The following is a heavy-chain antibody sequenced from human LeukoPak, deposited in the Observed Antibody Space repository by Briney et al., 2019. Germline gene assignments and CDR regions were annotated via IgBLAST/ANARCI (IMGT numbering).Heavy chain of an antibody. D-gene: IGHD4-17*01. Sequence: TGGSLRLSCAASGFTFSSYAMSWVRQAPGKGLEWVSAISGSGGSTYYADSVKGRFTISRDNSKNTLYLQMNSLRAEDTAVYYCAKSWRYGDYQRARYFDYWGQGTLVTVSS. CDR1: GFTFSSYA. V-gene: IGHV3-23*01. CDR2: ISGSGGST. CDR3: AKSWRYGDYQRARYFDY. J-gene: IGHJ4*02.